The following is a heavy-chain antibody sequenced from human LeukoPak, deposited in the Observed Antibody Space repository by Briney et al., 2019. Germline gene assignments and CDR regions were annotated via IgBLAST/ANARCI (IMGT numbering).Heavy chain of an antibody. Sequence: ASVKVSCKASGYTFTGYYMHWVRQAPGQGLEWMGWINPNSGGTNYAQKFQGWVTMTRDTSISTAYMELSRLRSDDTAVYYWARGAWFGELYFDYWGQGTLVTVSS. V-gene: IGHV1-2*04. CDR3: ARGAWFGELYFDY. CDR2: INPNSGGT. CDR1: GYTFTGYY. D-gene: IGHD3-10*01. J-gene: IGHJ4*02.